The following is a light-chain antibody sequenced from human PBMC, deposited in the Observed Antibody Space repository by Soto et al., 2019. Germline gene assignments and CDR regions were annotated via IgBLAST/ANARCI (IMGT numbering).Light chain of an antibody. Sequence: ENVLTQSPATLSLYPGERATLSCRASQRVSSYLAWYQQKPGQAPRLLIYDASNRATGIPARFSGSGSGTDFTLTISSLEPEDFAVYYCQQRSNWPITFGQGARLEI. CDR1: QRVSSY. V-gene: IGKV3-11*01. CDR3: QQRSNWPIT. J-gene: IGKJ5*01. CDR2: DAS.